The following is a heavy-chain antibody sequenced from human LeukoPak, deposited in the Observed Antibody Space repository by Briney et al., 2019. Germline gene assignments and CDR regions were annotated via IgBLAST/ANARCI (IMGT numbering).Heavy chain of an antibody. CDR2: IYTSGST. Sequence: SETLSLTCTVSGGSISSYYWSWIRQPAGKGLEWIGRIYTSGSTNYNPSLKSRVTMSVDTSKNQFSLKLSSVTAADTAAYYCASNSYYDFWSGTLDYWGQGTLVTVSS. CDR3: ASNSYYDFWSGTLDY. D-gene: IGHD3-3*01. V-gene: IGHV4-4*07. J-gene: IGHJ4*02. CDR1: GGSISSYY.